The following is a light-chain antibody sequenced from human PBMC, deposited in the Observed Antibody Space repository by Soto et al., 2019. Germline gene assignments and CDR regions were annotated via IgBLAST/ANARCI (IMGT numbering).Light chain of an antibody. CDR2: DAS. J-gene: IGKJ5*01. CDR1: RSVSSY. CDR3: QQRASWPIT. Sequence: EIVLTQSPATLSLSPGERATLSCRASRSVSSYLAWYQQKPGKAPRLLIYDASNRATGIPDRFSGSGSETDFTLTINSLEHEDFAVYYCQQRASWPITFGQGTRLEIK. V-gene: IGKV3-11*01.